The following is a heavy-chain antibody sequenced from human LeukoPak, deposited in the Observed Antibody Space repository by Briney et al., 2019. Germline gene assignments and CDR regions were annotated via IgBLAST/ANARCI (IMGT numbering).Heavy chain of an antibody. Sequence: GESLKISCKGSGYKFTSYWIAWVRQMPGKVLEWMGTIFPGDSDTRYSPSFQGQVTMSADKSISTAYLQWSSLKASDTAMYYCAQGLWLQDWGQGTLVTVSS. J-gene: IGHJ4*02. V-gene: IGHV5-51*01. D-gene: IGHD5-18*01. CDR2: IFPGDSDT. CDR3: AQGLWLQD. CDR1: GYKFTSYW.